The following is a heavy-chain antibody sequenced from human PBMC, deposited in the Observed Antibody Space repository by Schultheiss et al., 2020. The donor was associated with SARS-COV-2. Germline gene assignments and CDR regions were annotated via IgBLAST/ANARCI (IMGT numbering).Heavy chain of an antibody. Sequence: SETLSLTCAVYGGSFSDYYWSWIRQPPGKGLEWIGYIYYSGSTNYNPSLKSRVTISVDTSKNQFSLKLSSVTAADTAVYYCARGRDSGDFDYWGQGTLVTVSS. CDR3: ARGRDSGDFDY. J-gene: IGHJ4*02. D-gene: IGHD1-26*01. V-gene: IGHV4-59*01. CDR2: IYYSGST. CDR1: GGSFSDYY.